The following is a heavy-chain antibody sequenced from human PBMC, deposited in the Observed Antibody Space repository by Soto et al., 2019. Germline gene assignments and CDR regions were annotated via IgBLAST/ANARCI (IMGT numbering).Heavy chain of an antibody. Sequence: SETLSLTCTVSGGSISSGDYYWSWIRQPPGKGLEWIGYIYYSGSTYYNPSLKSRVTISVDTSKNQFSLKLSSVTAADTAVYYCARDSDDSYYGMDVWGQGTTVTVS. CDR2: IYYSGST. CDR1: GGSISSGDYY. CDR3: ARDSDDSYYGMDV. V-gene: IGHV4-30-4*01. J-gene: IGHJ6*02. D-gene: IGHD3-22*01.